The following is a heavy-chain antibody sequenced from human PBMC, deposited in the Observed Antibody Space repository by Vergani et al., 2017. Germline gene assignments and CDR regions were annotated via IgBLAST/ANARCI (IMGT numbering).Heavy chain of an antibody. CDR3: ARQQGGYGAAFDI. CDR1: GYSISSGYY. D-gene: IGHD4-17*01. J-gene: IGHJ3*02. V-gene: IGHV4-38-2*01. CDR2: IYHSGST. Sequence: QVQLQESGPGLVKPSETLSLTCAVSGYSISSGYYWGWIRQPPGKGLEWIGSIYHSGSTYYNPSLKRRVTILVDTSKNQFSLKLSSVTAADTAVYYCARQQGGYGAAFDIWGQGTMVAVSS.